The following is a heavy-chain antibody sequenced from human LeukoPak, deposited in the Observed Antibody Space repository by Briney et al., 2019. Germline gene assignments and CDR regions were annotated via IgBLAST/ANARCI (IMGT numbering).Heavy chain of an antibody. D-gene: IGHD3-22*01. CDR2: IYHSGST. Sequence: SETLSLTCTVSGYSISSGYYWGWIRQPPGKGLEWIGSIYHSGSTYYNPSLKSRVTISVDTSKNQFSLKLSSVTAADTAVYYCARAPRGYYSFDYWGQGTLVTVSS. CDR3: ARAPRGYYSFDY. V-gene: IGHV4-38-2*02. CDR1: GYSISSGYY. J-gene: IGHJ4*02.